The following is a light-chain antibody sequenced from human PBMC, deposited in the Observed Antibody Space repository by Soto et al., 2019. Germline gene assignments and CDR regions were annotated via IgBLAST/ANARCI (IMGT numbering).Light chain of an antibody. CDR1: SSNIGNNY. Sequence: QSVLTQPPSVSAAPGQKVTISCSGSSSNIGNNYVSWYQQLPGTAPKLFILEKNKRPPGIPDRFSGSKAGTSATLGNTGLQAGDEAEYYCGTWDSSLSAGGVSGPGTNLTVL. CDR3: GTWDSSLSAGGV. V-gene: IGLV1-51*02. CDR2: EKN. J-gene: IGLJ1*01.